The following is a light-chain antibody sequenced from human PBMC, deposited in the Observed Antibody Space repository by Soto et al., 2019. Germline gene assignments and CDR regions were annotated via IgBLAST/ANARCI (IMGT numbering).Light chain of an antibody. Sequence: HSVLTQPRSVSGSPGQSVTISCTGTSSDVGGYNYVSWYQQHPGKAPKLMSYDVSKRPSGVPDRFSGSKSGNTASLTISGLQAEDEADYYCCSYAGSYTSYVFGTGTKVTVL. J-gene: IGLJ1*01. CDR3: CSYAGSYTSYV. CDR2: DVS. CDR1: SSDVGGYNY. V-gene: IGLV2-11*01.